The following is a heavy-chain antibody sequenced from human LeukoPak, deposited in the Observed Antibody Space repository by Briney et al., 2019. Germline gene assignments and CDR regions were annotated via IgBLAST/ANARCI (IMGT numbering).Heavy chain of an antibody. V-gene: IGHV3-21*01. CDR3: AELGITMIGGV. CDR2: ISSSSVYI. CDR1: GFTFSTYS. Sequence: PGGSLRLSCAASGFTFSTYSMNWVRQAPGRGLEWVSSISSSSVYIYYADSVKGRFTISRDNAKNSLYLQMNSLRAEDTAVYYCAELGITMIGGVWGKGTTVTISS. D-gene: IGHD3-10*02. J-gene: IGHJ6*04.